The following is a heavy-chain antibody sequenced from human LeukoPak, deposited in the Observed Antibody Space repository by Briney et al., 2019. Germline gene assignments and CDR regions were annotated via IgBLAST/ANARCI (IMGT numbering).Heavy chain of an antibody. Sequence: GGSLRLSCAASGFTFSGSAMHWVRQASGKGLEWVGRIRSKANSYATAYAASVKGRFTISRDDSKNTAYLQMNSLKTEDTAVYCCTARWAYYDFWSGNDYWGQGTLVTVSS. D-gene: IGHD3-3*01. CDR1: GFTFSGSA. J-gene: IGHJ4*02. CDR3: TARWAYYDFWSGNDY. CDR2: IRSKANSYAT. V-gene: IGHV3-73*01.